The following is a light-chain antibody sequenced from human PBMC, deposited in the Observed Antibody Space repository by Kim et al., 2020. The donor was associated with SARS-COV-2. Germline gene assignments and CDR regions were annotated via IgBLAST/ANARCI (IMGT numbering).Light chain of an antibody. CDR2: TNV. J-gene: IGLJ3*02. V-gene: IGLV1-44*01. CDR3: STWDDSLNGPV. Sequence: QSVLTQPPSASGTPGQTVTISCSGSSSNFGRSNLNWYQQLPGTAPSLLIYTNVQRPSGVPGRFSGSKSGTSASLAISGLQSEDEAAYYCSTWDDSLNGPVFGGGTQLTVL. CDR1: SSNFGRSN.